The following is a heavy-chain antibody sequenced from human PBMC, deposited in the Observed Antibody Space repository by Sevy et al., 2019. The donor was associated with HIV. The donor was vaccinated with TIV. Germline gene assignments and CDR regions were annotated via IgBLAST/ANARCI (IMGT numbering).Heavy chain of an antibody. J-gene: IGHJ3*02. Sequence: GGSLRLSCAASGFTFSTYTMNWVRQAPGKGLEWVPSISFSSNYIYYADSVKGRFTISRDNAKNSLYLQMSSLRAEDTAVYYCARPYGSGSWEAFDIWGQGTMVTVSS. CDR1: GFTFSTYT. CDR2: ISFSSNYI. D-gene: IGHD3-10*01. CDR3: ARPYGSGSWEAFDI. V-gene: IGHV3-21*01.